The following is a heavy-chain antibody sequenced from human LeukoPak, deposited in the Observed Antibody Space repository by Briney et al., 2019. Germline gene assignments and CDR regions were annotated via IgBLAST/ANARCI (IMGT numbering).Heavy chain of an antibody. Sequence: GGSLRLSCATSGFTFSRYWMSWVRQAPGKGLEWVANIKQDGSDKYSVDSVKGRFTISRDNAKNSLYLQMNSLRAEDTAVYYCARGGWYYFDYWGQGALVTVSS. CDR2: IKQDGSDK. CDR1: GFTFSRYW. V-gene: IGHV3-7*01. J-gene: IGHJ4*02. CDR3: ARGGWYYFDY.